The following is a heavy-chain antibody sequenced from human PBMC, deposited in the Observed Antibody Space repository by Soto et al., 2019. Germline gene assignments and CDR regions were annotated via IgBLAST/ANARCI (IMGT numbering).Heavy chain of an antibody. CDR3: AKDNEGELVPEGMDV. Sequence: PGGSLPLYCSASGVTFSRDGMGWVSQAPGKGLEWVAVISYDGSNKYYADSVKGRFTISRDNYKNTMYLQMNSLRAEDTAVYYCAKDNEGELVPEGMDVWGQGTTVTVSS. CDR1: GVTFSRDG. V-gene: IGHV3-30*18. CDR2: ISYDGSNK. J-gene: IGHJ6*02. D-gene: IGHD1-26*01.